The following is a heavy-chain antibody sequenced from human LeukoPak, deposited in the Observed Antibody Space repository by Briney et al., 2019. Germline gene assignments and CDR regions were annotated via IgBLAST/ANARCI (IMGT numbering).Heavy chain of an antibody. CDR1: GGSFSGYY. Sequence: PSETLSLTCAVYGGSFSGYYWSWIRQPPGKGLEWIGSIFYTGSTYDNPSLKSRVTISLDTSKNQFSLKLSSVTAADTAVYYCARHIGGRYYYYYMDVWGKGTTVTISS. CDR2: IFYTGST. CDR3: ARHIGGRYYYYYMDV. J-gene: IGHJ6*03. D-gene: IGHD2-21*01. V-gene: IGHV4-34*12.